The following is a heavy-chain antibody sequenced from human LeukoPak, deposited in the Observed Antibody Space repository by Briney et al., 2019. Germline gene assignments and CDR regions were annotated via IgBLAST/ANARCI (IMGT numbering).Heavy chain of an antibody. J-gene: IGHJ5*02. D-gene: IGHD4-17*01. Sequence: SETLSLTCTVSGGSISSYYWSWIRQPAGKGLEWIGRIYTSGSTNYNPSLKSRVTMSVDTSKNQFSLKLSSVTAADTAVYYCARNGRHDYGDSWTRLWFDPWGQGTLVTVSS. V-gene: IGHV4-4*07. CDR3: ARNGRHDYGDSWTRLWFDP. CDR2: IYTSGST. CDR1: GGSISSYY.